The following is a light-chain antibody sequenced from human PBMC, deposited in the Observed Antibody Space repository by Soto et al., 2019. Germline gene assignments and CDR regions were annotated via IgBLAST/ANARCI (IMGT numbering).Light chain of an antibody. Sequence: QSALTQPRSVSGSPGQSVTISCTGTSSDIGGYNYVSWYRQHPGKAPELMIYDVSKRPSGVPDRFSGSKSGNTASLTISGLQAEDEADYYCCSYAGSFRVFGTGTKVTVL. V-gene: IGLV2-11*01. CDR2: DVS. CDR1: SSDIGGYNY. CDR3: CSYAGSFRV. J-gene: IGLJ1*01.